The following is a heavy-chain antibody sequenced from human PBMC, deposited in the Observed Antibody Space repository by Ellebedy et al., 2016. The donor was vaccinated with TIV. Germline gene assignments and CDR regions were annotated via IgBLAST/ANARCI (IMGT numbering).Heavy chain of an antibody. D-gene: IGHD5-24*01. V-gene: IGHV3-9*01. Sequence: SLKISCAASGFTFDDYAMHWVRQAPGKGLEWVSGISWNGDTIGYADSVQGRFTISRDNAKNSLYLQMNSLRADDTAVYYCAKVEMATIVDYWGQGTLVTVSS. CDR1: GFTFDDYA. J-gene: IGHJ4*02. CDR3: AKVEMATIVDY. CDR2: ISWNGDTI.